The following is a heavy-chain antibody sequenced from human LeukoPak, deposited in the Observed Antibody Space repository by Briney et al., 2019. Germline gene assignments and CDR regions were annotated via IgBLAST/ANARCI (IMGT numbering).Heavy chain of an antibody. J-gene: IGHJ1*01. CDR2: MHYSGNYYSGSA. D-gene: IGHD3-22*01. Sequence: SETLSLTCTVSGGSISGSSFYWAWVRQPPGKGLEWIGSMHYSGNYYSGSAYYNPSLRSRVTLSVDTSRNQFSLKVNSVTAADTAVYYCARVDYFDSSGYYLPIPFGYFQHWGQGTLVTVSS. CDR3: ARVDYFDSSGYYLPIPFGYFQH. V-gene: IGHV4-39*07. CDR1: GGSISGSSFY.